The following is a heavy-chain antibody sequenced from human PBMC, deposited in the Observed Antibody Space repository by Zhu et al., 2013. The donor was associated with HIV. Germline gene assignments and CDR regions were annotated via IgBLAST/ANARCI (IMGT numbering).Heavy chain of an antibody. D-gene: IGHD3-9*01. V-gene: IGHV1-69*08. Sequence: QVQLVQSGAEVKKPGSSVKVSCKASGGTFSSYTISWVRQAPGQGLEWMGRIIPILGIANYAQKFQGRVTITADKSTSTAYMELSSLRSEDTAVYYCARDLGRVGEYYDILTGYPSGAYYYGMDVWGQGTTVTVSS. CDR2: IIPILGIA. CDR3: ARDLGRVGEYYDILTGYPSGAYYYGMDV. CDR1: GGTFSSYT. J-gene: IGHJ6*02.